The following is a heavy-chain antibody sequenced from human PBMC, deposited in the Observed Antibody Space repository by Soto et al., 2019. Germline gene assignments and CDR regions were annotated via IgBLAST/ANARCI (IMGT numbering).Heavy chain of an antibody. CDR3: AKDHYDFWSGYYSPHFDY. Sequence: GSLRLSCAASGFTFSSYAMSWVRQAPGKGLEWVSAISGSGGSTYYADSVKGRFTISRDNSKNTLYLQMNSLRAEDTAVYYCAKDHYDFWSGYYSPHFDYWGQGTLVTVSS. J-gene: IGHJ4*02. V-gene: IGHV3-23*01. D-gene: IGHD3-3*01. CDR1: GFTFSSYA. CDR2: ISGSGGST.